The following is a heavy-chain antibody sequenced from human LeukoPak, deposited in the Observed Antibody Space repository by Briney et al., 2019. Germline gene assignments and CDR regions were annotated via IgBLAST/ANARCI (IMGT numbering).Heavy chain of an antibody. V-gene: IGHV1-24*01. J-gene: IGHJ6*02. CDR2: FDPEDGET. CDR3: ATKSPYYDFWSGYHYGMDV. Sequence: ASVKVSCKVSVHTLTELSMHWARQAPGKGLEWMGGFDPEDGETIYAQKFQGRVTMTEDTSTDTAYMELSSLRSEDTAVYYCATKSPYYDFWSGYHYGMDVWGQGTTVTVSS. CDR1: VHTLTELS. D-gene: IGHD3-3*01.